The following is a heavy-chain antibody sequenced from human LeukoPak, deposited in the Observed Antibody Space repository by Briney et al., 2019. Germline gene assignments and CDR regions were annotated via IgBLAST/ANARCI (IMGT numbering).Heavy chain of an antibody. D-gene: IGHD3-10*01. J-gene: IGHJ5*02. CDR3: ARDLDRKGAMVRGVLNYNWIDP. CDR1: RYTFTSYG. CDR2: VSAYNGNT. V-gene: IGHV1-18*04. Sequence: ASVKVSCKASRYTFTSYGISWVRQAPGQGLEWMGWVSAYNGNTNYAQKLQGRVTMTTDTSTSTAYMELRSLRSDDTAVYYCARDLDRKGAMVRGVLNYNWIDPWGQGTLVTASS.